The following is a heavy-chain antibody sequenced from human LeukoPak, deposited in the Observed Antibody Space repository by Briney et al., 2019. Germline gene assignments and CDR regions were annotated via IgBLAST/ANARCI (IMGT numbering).Heavy chain of an antibody. CDR2: VYSRGSS. CDR1: GFTVSSNY. Sequence: GGSLSLSCSPSGFTVSSNYMRWVRQAPGRGLEGVSVVYSRGSSYYADPVKNRFVISTDNSKKTLYPQKHSLRAADAAVYYCARFGDIVGANFDYWGQGTLVTVSS. D-gene: IGHD1-26*01. V-gene: IGHV3-53*01. CDR3: ARFGDIVGANFDY. J-gene: IGHJ4*02.